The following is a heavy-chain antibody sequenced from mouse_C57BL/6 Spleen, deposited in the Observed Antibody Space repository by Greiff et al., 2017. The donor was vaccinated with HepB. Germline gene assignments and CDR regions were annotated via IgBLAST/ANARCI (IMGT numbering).Heavy chain of an antibody. CDR1: GYTFTSYW. CDR2: IDPSDSYT. J-gene: IGHJ3*01. CDR3: ARGGSGWFAY. D-gene: IGHD3-2*02. Sequence: QVQLKQPGAELVMPGASVKLSCKASGYTFTSYWMHWVKQRPGQGLEWIGEIDPSDSYTNYNQKFKGKSTLTVDKSSSTAYRQLSSLTSEDSAVYYCARGGSGWFAYWGQGTLVTVSA. V-gene: IGHV1-69*01.